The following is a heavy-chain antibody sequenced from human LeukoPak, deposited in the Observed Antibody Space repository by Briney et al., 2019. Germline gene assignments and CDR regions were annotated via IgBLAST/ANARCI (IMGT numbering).Heavy chain of an antibody. CDR1: GYTFIAYY. Sequence: ASVKVSCKASGYTFIAYYMFWVRQAPGQGLEWMGWINPNSGATGHAQKFQGRVTMTRDTSISTAYMELSSLRSEDTAVYYCARVRFLEWSSGVDAFDIWGQGTMVTVSS. CDR3: ARVRFLEWSSGVDAFDI. CDR2: INPNSGAT. J-gene: IGHJ3*02. D-gene: IGHD3-3*01. V-gene: IGHV1-2*02.